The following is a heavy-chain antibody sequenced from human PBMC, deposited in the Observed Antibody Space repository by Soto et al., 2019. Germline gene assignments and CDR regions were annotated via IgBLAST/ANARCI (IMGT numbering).Heavy chain of an antibody. CDR3: ARQHMVATILNGAFDI. Sequence: GASVKVSCKASGYTFTSYDINWVRQATGQGLEWMGWMNPNSGNTGYAQKFQGRVTMTRNTSISTAYMELSSLRSEDTAVYYCARQHMVATILNGAFDIWGQGTMVTVSS. V-gene: IGHV1-8*01. CDR2: MNPNSGNT. CDR1: GYTFTSYD. J-gene: IGHJ3*02. D-gene: IGHD5-12*01.